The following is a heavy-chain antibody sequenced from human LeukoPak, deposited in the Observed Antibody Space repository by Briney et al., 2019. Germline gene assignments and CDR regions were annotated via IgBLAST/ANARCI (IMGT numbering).Heavy chain of an antibody. CDR3: AKATTVTTPLVDY. Sequence: GGSLRLSCAASGFTFSSYGMHWVRQAPGKGLEWVAVIWYDGSNKYYADSVKDRFTISRDNSKNTLYLQMNSLRAEDTAVYYCAKATTVTTPLVDYWGQGTLVTVSS. J-gene: IGHJ4*02. CDR1: GFTFSSYG. CDR2: IWYDGSNK. D-gene: IGHD4-11*01. V-gene: IGHV3-33*06.